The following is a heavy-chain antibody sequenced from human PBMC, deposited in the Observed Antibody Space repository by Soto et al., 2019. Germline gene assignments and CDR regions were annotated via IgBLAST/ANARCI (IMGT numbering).Heavy chain of an antibody. J-gene: IGHJ4*02. CDR1: RFNFSAAW. V-gene: IGHV3-15*07. Sequence: EMQLVQSGGGLVKPGGSLRLSCVASRFNFSAAWLNWIRQAPGRGLEWVGRIKPKAEGETADSTAPVRGRFTISRDDSLNTLHRKLDSLKTDDTAVYYCATVPGSSGPTWGLGVLVTVSS. CDR3: ATVPGSSGPT. D-gene: IGHD6-19*01. CDR2: IKPKAEGETA.